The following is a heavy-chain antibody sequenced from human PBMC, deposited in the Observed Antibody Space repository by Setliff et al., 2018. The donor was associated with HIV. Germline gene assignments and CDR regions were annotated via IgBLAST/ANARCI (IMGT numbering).Heavy chain of an antibody. D-gene: IGHD6-13*01. Sequence: GGSLRLSCAASGFTFSTYAMGWVRQAPGRGLEWVSSISGSGSSTYYIDSVKGRFTISRDNSRNTLYLQMNGLRAEDTALYYCAKVRPRQLVSAKPPYFFDYWGQGTLVTVSS. CDR3: AKVRPRQLVSAKPPYFFDY. V-gene: IGHV3-23*01. J-gene: IGHJ4*02. CDR1: GFTFSTYA. CDR2: ISGSGSST.